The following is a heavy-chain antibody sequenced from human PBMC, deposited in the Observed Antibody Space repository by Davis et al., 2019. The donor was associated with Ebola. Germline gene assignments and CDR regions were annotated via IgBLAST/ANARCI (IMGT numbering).Heavy chain of an antibody. D-gene: IGHD3-9*01. Sequence: ASVKVSCKSSGYTFTSYSLVWVRQAPGLGLEWTGWISGFNTNTNFAQKFQGRVTVSKDTSTNTAYMDLRSLTSDDTAIYYCARAPNYDVLTGTSSYYFDYWGQGTLVTVSS. CDR1: GYTFTSYS. J-gene: IGHJ4*02. CDR3: ARAPNYDVLTGTSSYYFDY. V-gene: IGHV1-18*04. CDR2: ISGFNTNT.